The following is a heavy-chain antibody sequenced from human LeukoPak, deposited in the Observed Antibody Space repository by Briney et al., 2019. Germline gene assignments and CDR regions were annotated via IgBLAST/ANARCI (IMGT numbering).Heavy chain of an antibody. CDR2: IRSKANSYAT. D-gene: IGHD2-2*01. CDR1: GFTFSSYS. J-gene: IGHJ6*02. V-gene: IGHV3-73*01. Sequence: GGSLRLSCAASGFTFSSYSMNWVRQASGKGLEWVGRIRSKANSYATAYAASVKGRFTISRDDSKNTAYLQMNSLKTEDTAVYYCTRHSDIVVVPAAMDCTNGVCHPYYYYGMDVWGQGTTVTVSS. CDR3: TRHSDIVVVPAAMDCTNGVCHPYYYYGMDV.